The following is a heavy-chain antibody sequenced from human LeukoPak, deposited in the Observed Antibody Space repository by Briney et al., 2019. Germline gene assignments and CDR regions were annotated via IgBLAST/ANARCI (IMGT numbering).Heavy chain of an antibody. Sequence: ASVKVSCKASGYTFTNYDINWVRQATGQGLEWMGYMKPNSGNTGYAQKFQGRVTMTRDTSISTAYMELSSLTSEDTAVYYCARVGITNHANDYWGQGTLVTVSS. V-gene: IGHV1-8*01. CDR2: MKPNSGNT. D-gene: IGHD1-14*01. CDR1: GYTFTNYD. J-gene: IGHJ4*02. CDR3: ARVGITNHANDY.